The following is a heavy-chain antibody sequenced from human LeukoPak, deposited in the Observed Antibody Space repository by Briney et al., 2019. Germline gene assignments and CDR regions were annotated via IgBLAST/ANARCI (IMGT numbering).Heavy chain of an antibody. CDR3: ARANFLYCSSSTCLFDY. D-gene: IGHD2-2*01. CDR2: INPNVCDT. V-gene: IGHV1-2*02. J-gene: IGHJ4*02. CDR1: GYTFTDYY. Sequence: ASVKVSCKASGYTFTDYYMHWVRQAPGQGFEWMVWINPNVCDTNYAQKIQGSVSMTSETSISTAHMELSRLRSDDTAVYYCARANFLYCSSSTCLFDYWGQGTLVTVSS.